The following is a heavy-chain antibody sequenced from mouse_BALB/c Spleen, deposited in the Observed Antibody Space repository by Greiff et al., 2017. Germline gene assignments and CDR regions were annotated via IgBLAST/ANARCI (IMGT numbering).Heavy chain of an antibody. Sequence: EVQRVESGGGLVKPGGSLKLSCAASGFTFSSYTMSWVRQTPEKRLEWVATISSGGSYTYYPDSVKGRFTISRDNAKNTLYLQMSSLKSEDTAMYYCTRDYGSSYPDYWGQGTTLTVSS. CDR1: GFTFSSYT. CDR3: TRDYGSSYPDY. J-gene: IGHJ2*01. CDR2: ISSGGSYT. D-gene: IGHD1-1*01. V-gene: IGHV5-6-4*01.